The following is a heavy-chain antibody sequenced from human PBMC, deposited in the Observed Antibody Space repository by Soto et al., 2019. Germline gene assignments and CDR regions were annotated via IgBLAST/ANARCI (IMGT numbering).Heavy chain of an antibody. D-gene: IGHD3-9*01. CDR3: TTEISGSYYDILTGYYA. CDR1: GFTFSNAW. V-gene: IGHV3-15*01. J-gene: IGHJ5*02. Sequence: GGSLSLSCAASGFTFSNAWMSWVRQAPGKGLEWVGRIKSKTDGGTTDYAAPVKGRFTISRDDSKNTLYLQMNSLKTEDTAVYYCTTEISGSYYDILTGYYAWGQGTLVTVSS. CDR2: IKSKTDGGTT.